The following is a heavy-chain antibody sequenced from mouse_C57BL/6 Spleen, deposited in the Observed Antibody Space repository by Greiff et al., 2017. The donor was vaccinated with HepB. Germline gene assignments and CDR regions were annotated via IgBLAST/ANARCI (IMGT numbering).Heavy chain of an antibody. D-gene: IGHD2-2*01. J-gene: IGHJ2*01. CDR3: ETRVTTYSLDY. CDR2: IGPGSGST. Sequence: VQLQQSGAELVKPGASVKISCKASGYTFTDYYINWVKQRPGQGLEWIGKIGPGSGSTYYNEKFKGKATLTADKSSSTAYMQLSSLTSEDSAVYCCETRVTTYSLDYWGQGTTLTVSS. V-gene: IGHV1-77*01. CDR1: GYTFTDYY.